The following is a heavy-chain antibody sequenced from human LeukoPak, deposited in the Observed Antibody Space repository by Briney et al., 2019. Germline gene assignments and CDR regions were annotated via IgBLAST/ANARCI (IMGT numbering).Heavy chain of an antibody. J-gene: IGHJ4*02. Sequence: GGSLRLSCAASGFTFSSYAMSWVRQAPGKGLEWVSAISGSGDTTYYADSVKGRFTISRDNSKNTLYLQMNSLRAEDTAVYYCAKDGYCSGGSCYQVDYWGQGTLVTVSS. D-gene: IGHD2-15*01. CDR3: AKDGYCSGGSCYQVDY. CDR1: GFTFSSYA. CDR2: ISGSGDTT. V-gene: IGHV3-23*01.